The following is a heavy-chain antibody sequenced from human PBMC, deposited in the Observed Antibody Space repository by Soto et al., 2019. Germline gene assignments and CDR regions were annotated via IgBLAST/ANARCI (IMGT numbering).Heavy chain of an antibody. CDR3: ARAWKYSRGFFDY. J-gene: IGHJ4*02. D-gene: IGHD6-6*01. CDR1: GGSISSYY. CDR2: IYYSGST. V-gene: IGHV4-59*01. Sequence: SETLSLTCTVSGGSISSYYWSWIRQPPGKGLEWIGYIYYSGSTNYNPSLKSRVTISVDTSKNQFSLKLSSVTAADTAVYYCARAWKYSRGFFDYWGQGTLVTVS.